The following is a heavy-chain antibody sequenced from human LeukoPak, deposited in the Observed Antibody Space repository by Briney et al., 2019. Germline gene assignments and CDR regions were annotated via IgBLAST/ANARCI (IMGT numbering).Heavy chain of an antibody. CDR1: GFTFSSYG. J-gene: IGHJ4*02. Sequence: GGSLRLSCAASGFTFSSYGMHWVRQAPGKGLEWVAVISYDGSNKYYADSVKGRFTISRDNSKNTLYLQMNCLRAEDTAVYYCAKGGKWDVTPFDYWGQGTLVTVSS. V-gene: IGHV3-30*18. D-gene: IGHD1-26*01. CDR3: AKGGKWDVTPFDY. CDR2: ISYDGSNK.